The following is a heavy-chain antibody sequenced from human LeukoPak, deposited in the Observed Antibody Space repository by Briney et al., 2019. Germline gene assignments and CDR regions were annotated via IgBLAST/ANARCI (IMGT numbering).Heavy chain of an antibody. V-gene: IGHV3-21*03. CDR2: ISSSSSYI. J-gene: IGHJ4*02. Sequence: GGSLRLSCAASGFTFSSYSMNWVRQAPGKGLEWVSSISSSSSYIYYADSVRGRFTISRDNAKNSLHLQMNSLRGEDTAVYYCARDPSEASHPYYFDYWGQGTLVTVSS. CDR3: ARDPSEASHPYYFDY. CDR1: GFTFSSYS.